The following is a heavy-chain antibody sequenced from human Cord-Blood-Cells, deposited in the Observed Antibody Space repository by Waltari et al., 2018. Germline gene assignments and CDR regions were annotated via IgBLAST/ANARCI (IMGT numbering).Heavy chain of an antibody. CDR3: AKDSSMVRGAYY. J-gene: IGHJ4*02. CDR1: GFTFSSYA. V-gene: IGHV3-23*01. D-gene: IGHD3-10*01. CDR2: ISGSVGST. Sequence: EVQLLESGGGLVQPGGSLRLSCAASGFTFSSYAMSWVRQAPGKGLEWVSAISGSVGSTYYADSVKGRFTISRDNSKNTLYLQMNSLRAEDTAVYYCAKDSSMVRGAYYWGQGTLVTVSS.